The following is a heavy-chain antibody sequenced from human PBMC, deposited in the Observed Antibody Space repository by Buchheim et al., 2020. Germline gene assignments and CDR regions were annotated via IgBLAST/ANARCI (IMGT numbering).Heavy chain of an antibody. D-gene: IGHD3-10*01. CDR2: ISYDGNKN. Sequence: QVQVVESGGGVVQPGGSLRLSCAASGFTFKNYGMHWVRQAPGKGLEWVAVISYDGNKNYYADSVKGRFIISRDHFKTTLYLQMNSLRAEDTAVYFCTKAHYYGSGDYYSRLGYFFGMGVWGPGTT. CDR1: GFTFKNYG. CDR3: TKAHYYGSGDYYSRLGYFFGMGV. V-gene: IGHV3-30*18. J-gene: IGHJ6*02.